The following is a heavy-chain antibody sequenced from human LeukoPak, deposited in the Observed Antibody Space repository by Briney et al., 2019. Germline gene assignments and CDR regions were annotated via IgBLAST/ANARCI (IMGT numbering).Heavy chain of an antibody. Sequence: SETLSLTCTVSGGFISTTSYYWGWIRQPPGKGLEWIGSIYYSGTTSYNPSLKSRVTISVDTSKNQFSLKLTSVTAADTAVYYCARGGLELRLRGFFDYWGQGTLVTVSS. V-gene: IGHV4-39*07. CDR3: ARGGLELRLRGFFDY. CDR2: IYYSGTT. J-gene: IGHJ4*02. D-gene: IGHD1-7*01. CDR1: GGFISTTSYY.